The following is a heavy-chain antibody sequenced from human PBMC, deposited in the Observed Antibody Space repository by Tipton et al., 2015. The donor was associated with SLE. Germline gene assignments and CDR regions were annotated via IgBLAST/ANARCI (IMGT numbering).Heavy chain of an antibody. CDR1: GGSFSGYY. D-gene: IGHD6-13*01. J-gene: IGHJ3*02. CDR3: ARWQGSPDAFDI. V-gene: IGHV4-34*01. Sequence: TLSLTCAVYGGSFSGYYWSWIRQPPGKGLEWIGEINHSGSTNYNPSLKSRVTISVDTSKNQFSLKLSSVTAADTAVYYCARWQGSPDAFDIWGQGTMVTVSS. CDR2: INHSGST.